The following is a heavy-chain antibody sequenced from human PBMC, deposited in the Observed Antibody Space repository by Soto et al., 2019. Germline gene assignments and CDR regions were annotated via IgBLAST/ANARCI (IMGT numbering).Heavy chain of an antibody. CDR3: AIDKDKNYDFWSGYPNWFDP. V-gene: IGHV1-18*01. D-gene: IGHD3-3*01. CDR2: ISAYNGNT. Sequence: GASVKVSWKESGYTFTSYGIRWVGQAPGQGLEGMGWISAYNGNTNYAQKLQGRVTMTTDTSTSTAYMELRSLRSDDTAVYYCAIDKDKNYDFWSGYPNWFDPWGQGTLVTVSS. J-gene: IGHJ5*02. CDR1: GYTFTSYG.